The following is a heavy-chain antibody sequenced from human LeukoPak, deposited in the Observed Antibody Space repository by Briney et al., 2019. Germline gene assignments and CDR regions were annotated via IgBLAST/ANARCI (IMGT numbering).Heavy chain of an antibody. CDR2: IIPIFGTA. J-gene: IGHJ6*03. Sequence: GASVKVSCKASGGTFSSYAISWVRQAPGQGLEWMGGIIPIFGTANYAQKFQGRVTITTDESTSTAYMELSSLRSEDTAVYYCARELWSGYYPYYYMDVWGKGTTVTVSS. CDR1: GGTFSSYA. CDR3: ARELWSGYYPYYYMDV. D-gene: IGHD3-3*01. V-gene: IGHV1-69*05.